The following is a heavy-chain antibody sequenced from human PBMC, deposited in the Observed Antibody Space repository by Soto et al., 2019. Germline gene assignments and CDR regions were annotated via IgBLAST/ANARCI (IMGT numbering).Heavy chain of an antibody. CDR3: TREHSSSRYYFDY. J-gene: IGHJ4*02. CDR1: GFSFSNYG. Sequence: GGSLRLSCAASGFSFSNYGRHWVRQAPGKGLEWVAVIWYDGTNKYYADSVKGRFTVFRDNSKNTLHLQMDSLTAEDTAVYYCTREHSSSRYYFDYWGQGSLVTVSS. V-gene: IGHV3-33*01. D-gene: IGHD6-13*01. CDR2: IWYDGTNK.